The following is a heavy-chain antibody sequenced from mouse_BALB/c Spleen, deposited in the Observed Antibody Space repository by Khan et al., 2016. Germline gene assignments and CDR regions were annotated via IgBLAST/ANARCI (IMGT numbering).Heavy chain of an antibody. Sequence: EVQLVESGGGLVQPKGSLKLSCAASGFTFNTYAMNWVRQAPGKGLEWVARIRSKSNNYATYYADSVQDRFTISRDDSQSMLYLQMNNLKTENTAMYYCVRHYYGSNWYFDVWGAGTTVTVSS. CDR3: VRHYYGSNWYFDV. V-gene: IGHV10-1*02. J-gene: IGHJ1*01. D-gene: IGHD1-1*01. CDR1: GFTFNTYA. CDR2: IRSKSNNYAT.